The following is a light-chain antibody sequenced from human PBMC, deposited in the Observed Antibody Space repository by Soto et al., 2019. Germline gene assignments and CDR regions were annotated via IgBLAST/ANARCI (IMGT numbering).Light chain of an antibody. CDR1: TRDIAGYNY. CDR3: TSFSSSTSLYV. V-gene: IGLV2-14*01. Sequence: QSALTQPAAVCGSLGQSITISCTGTTRDIAGYNYISWYQQLPGKAPKLMIYQVTIRPSGISNRFSGSKSGNTASLTISGLQAEDEADYYCTSFSSSTSLYVSGTGTKVTVL. J-gene: IGLJ1*01. CDR2: QVT.